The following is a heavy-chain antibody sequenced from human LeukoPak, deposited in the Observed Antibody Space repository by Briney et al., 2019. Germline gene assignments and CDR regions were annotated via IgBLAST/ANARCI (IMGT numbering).Heavy chain of an antibody. CDR2: IKEDGSDK. J-gene: IGHJ4*02. CDR1: AFTFSVYW. V-gene: IGHV3-7*05. D-gene: IGHD3-10*01. Sequence: GGSLRLSCSASAFTFSVYWMTWVRQAPGKGLEWVATIKEDGSDKYYVDSVRGRFTISRDNAENSLYLQMNSLTAEDTALYYCVRDGIRDIPGIITIRYDYWGQGTLVTVSS. CDR3: VRDGIRDIPGIITIRYDY.